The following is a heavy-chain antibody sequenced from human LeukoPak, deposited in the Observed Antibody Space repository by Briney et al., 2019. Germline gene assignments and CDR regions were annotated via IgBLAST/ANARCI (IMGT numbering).Heavy chain of an antibody. D-gene: IGHD2-2*01. CDR3: ARGYCISTSCRSYGMDV. CDR1: GGTFSSYA. J-gene: IGHJ6*02. V-gene: IGHV1-69*04. CDR2: IIPILGIA. Sequence: ASVKVSCKASGGTFSSYAISWVRQAPGQGLEWMGRIIPILGIANYAQKFQGRVTITADKSTSTAYMELSSLRSEDTAVYYCARGYCISTSCRSYGMDVWGQGTTVTVSS.